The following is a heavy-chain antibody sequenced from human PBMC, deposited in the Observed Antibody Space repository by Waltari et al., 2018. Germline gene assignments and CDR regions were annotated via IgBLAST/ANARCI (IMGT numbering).Heavy chain of an antibody. V-gene: IGHV4-34*01. CDR3: TRGGNYDFWSHRPFVDP. Sequence: QVQLQQWGAGLLKPSETLSLTCSVSGASFRAYSLGGVRHVPGKGLEWIGQIRHPGNTNYNPSLQSRVAISIDTSRNQFSLRVFSVTAADTGLYFCTRGGNYDFWSHRPFVDPWGQGTQVTVSS. D-gene: IGHD3-3*01. CDR1: GASFRAYS. J-gene: IGHJ5*02. CDR2: IRHPGNT.